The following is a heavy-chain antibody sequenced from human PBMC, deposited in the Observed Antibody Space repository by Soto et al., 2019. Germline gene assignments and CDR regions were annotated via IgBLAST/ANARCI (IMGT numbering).Heavy chain of an antibody. Sequence: QVQLVESGGAVVQPGRPLRLSCAVSGSTFSDNGMPWARQAPGKGLEWVAVMSYAGTYKYYADSVKGRFTISRDLSGNTLFLQMNSLRLEDTAVYFCAKEMYPRTVLDSSSPWGDYWGQGTLVTVSS. J-gene: IGHJ4*02. V-gene: IGHV3-30*18. CDR3: AKEMYPRTVLDSSSPWGDY. CDR1: GSTFSDNG. CDR2: MSYAGTYK. D-gene: IGHD6-6*01.